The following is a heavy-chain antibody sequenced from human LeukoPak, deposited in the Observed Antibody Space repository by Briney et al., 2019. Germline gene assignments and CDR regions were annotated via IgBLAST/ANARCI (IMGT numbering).Heavy chain of an antibody. V-gene: IGHV1-69*04. CDR3: ARDTGDGLADY. CDR2: IIPILGIA. Sequence: SVKVSCKASGGTFSSYAISWVRQAPGQGLEWMGRIIPILGIANYAQKFQGRVTITADKSTSTAYMELSSLRSEDTAVYYCARDTGDGLADYWGQGTLVTVSS. CDR1: GGTFSSYA. D-gene: IGHD7-27*01. J-gene: IGHJ4*02.